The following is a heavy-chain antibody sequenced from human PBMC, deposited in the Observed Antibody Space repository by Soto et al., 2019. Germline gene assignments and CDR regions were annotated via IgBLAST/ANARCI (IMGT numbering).Heavy chain of an antibody. CDR2: IYYSGST. CDR1: GGSISSYY. Sequence: TSETLSLTCTVSGGSISSYYWSWIRQPPGKGLEWIGYIYYSGSTNYNPSLKRRVTISVDTSKNQFSLKLSSVTAADTDVYFCASYSGYHYVYGDWGPGTLVTVSS. J-gene: IGHJ4*02. D-gene: IGHD5-12*01. CDR3: ASYSGYHYVYGD. V-gene: IGHV4-59*01.